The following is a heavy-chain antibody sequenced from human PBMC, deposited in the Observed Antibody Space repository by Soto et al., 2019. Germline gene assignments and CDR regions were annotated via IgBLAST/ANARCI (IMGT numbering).Heavy chain of an antibody. CDR2: IIPIFGTA. Sequence: QVQLVQSGAEVKKPGSSVKVSCKASGGTFSSYAISWVRQAPGQGLEWMGGIIPIFGTANYAQKFQGRVTITADKSTSTAYMELSSLRSEDTAVYYCARAGGDYDSSGYDYFDYWGQGTLVTVSS. D-gene: IGHD3-22*01. CDR3: ARAGGDYDSSGYDYFDY. V-gene: IGHV1-69*06. CDR1: GGTFSSYA. J-gene: IGHJ4*02.